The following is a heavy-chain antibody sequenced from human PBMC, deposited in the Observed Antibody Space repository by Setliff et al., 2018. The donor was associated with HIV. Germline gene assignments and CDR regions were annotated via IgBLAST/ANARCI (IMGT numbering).Heavy chain of an antibody. V-gene: IGHV1-69*05. D-gene: IGHD3-22*01. CDR3: ARGRRSDYYDSDGYLCYYFDL. Sequence: SVKVSCKTSGDTFSSYSVSWVRQAPGQGLQWMGGIIPFFGTTNYAQKFQDRVRITTDEAAPAAPATTVYMELSSLRSDDTAVYYCARGRRSDYYDSDGYLCYYFDLWGRGTLVTVSS. J-gene: IGHJ2*01. CDR1: GDTFSSYS. CDR2: IIPFFGTT.